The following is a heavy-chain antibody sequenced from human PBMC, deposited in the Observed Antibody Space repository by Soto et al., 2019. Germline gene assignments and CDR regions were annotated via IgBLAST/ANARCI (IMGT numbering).Heavy chain of an antibody. CDR3: AGEVASGY. J-gene: IGHJ4*02. D-gene: IGHD2-21*01. CDR1: GFTFSSYG. Sequence: QVQLVESGGDVVQPGRSLRLSCAASGFTFSSYGMHWVRQAPGKGLEWVAVISYDGSVKYYPDSVKGRFTISRDNSKNTLYLQMNSLRAEDTAVYYCAGEVASGYWGQGTLVTVSS. V-gene: IGHV3-30*03. CDR2: ISYDGSVK.